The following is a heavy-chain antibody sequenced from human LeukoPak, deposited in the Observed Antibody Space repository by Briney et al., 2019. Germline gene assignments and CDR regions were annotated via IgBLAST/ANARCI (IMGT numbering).Heavy chain of an antibody. V-gene: IGHV3-21*01. CDR1: GFTFSSYS. Sequence: DPGGSLRLSCAASGFTFSSYSMNWVRQAPGKGLEWVSSISSSSSYIYYADSVKGRFTISRDNSKNTLYLQMNSLRAEDTAVYYCARDSLWFGEGGGMDVWGQGTTVTVSS. CDR2: ISSSSSYI. D-gene: IGHD3-10*01. J-gene: IGHJ6*02. CDR3: ARDSLWFGEGGGMDV.